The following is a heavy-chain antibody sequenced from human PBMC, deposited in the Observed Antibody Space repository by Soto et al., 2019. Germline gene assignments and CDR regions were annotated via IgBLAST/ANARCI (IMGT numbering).Heavy chain of an antibody. CDR2: MNPNSGNT. CDR3: ARWPTDMEGHYGMDV. V-gene: IGHV1-8*01. D-gene: IGHD1-1*01. J-gene: IGHJ6*02. CDR1: GYTFTSYD. Sequence: SVKVSCKASGYTFTSYDINWVRQATGQGLEWMGWMNPNSGNTGYAQKFQGRVTMTRNTSISTAYMELSSLRSEDTAAYYCARWPTDMEGHYGMDVWGQGTTVTVSS.